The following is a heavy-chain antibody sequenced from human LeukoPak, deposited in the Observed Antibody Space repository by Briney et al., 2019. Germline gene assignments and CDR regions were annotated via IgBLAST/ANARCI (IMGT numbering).Heavy chain of an antibody. Sequence: GGPLRLSCAASGFTFSSYAMSWVRQAPGKGLEWVSSVSGSGGSTYYADSVKGRFTISRDSSKNTLCLQMNSLRAEDTAVYYCAKAEDSRGWYTYYDYWGQGTLVTVSS. V-gene: IGHV3-23*01. D-gene: IGHD6-19*01. J-gene: IGHJ4*02. CDR2: VSGSGGST. CDR3: AKAEDSRGWYTYYDY. CDR1: GFTFSSYA.